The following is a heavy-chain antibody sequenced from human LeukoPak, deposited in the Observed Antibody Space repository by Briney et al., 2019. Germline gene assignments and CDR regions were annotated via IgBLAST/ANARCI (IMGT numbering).Heavy chain of an antibody. CDR1: GYTFTSYA. CDR2: INAGNGNT. V-gene: IGHV1-3*01. CDR3: ASGGYDILTPIPKYYFDY. D-gene: IGHD3-9*01. Sequence: ASVKVSCKASGYTFTSYAMHWVRQAPGQRLEWMGWINAGNGNTKYSQKFQGRVTITRDTSASTAYMELSSLRSEDTAVYYCASGGYDILTPIPKYYFDYWGQGTLVTVSS. J-gene: IGHJ4*02.